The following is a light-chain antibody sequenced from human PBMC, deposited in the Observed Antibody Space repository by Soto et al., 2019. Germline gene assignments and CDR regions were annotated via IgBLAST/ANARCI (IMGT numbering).Light chain of an antibody. CDR2: DTS. CDR1: QFLSSY. CDR3: HQRNK. V-gene: IGKV3-11*01. Sequence: ENVLTQAPSTVSFSPRERSPLSCRASQFLSSYLAWYQQKPGQPPRLLIYDTSKRATGIPARFSGSRSGTDFTLTISSLEPEDFGVYFCHQRNKFGQGTRLEIK. J-gene: IGKJ5*01.